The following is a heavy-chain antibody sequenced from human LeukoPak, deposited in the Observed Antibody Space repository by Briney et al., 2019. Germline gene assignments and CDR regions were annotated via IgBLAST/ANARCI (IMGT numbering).Heavy chain of an antibody. CDR2: ISWDGGST. D-gene: IGHD3-10*01. CDR3: AKDNGYYGSGSYIGWFDP. CDR1: GFTFDDYA. Sequence: GGSLRLSCAASGFTFDDYAMHWVRQAPGKGLEWVSLISWDGGSTYYADSVKGRFTISRDNSKNSLYLQMNSLRAEDTALYYCAKDNGYYGSGSYIGWFDPWGQGTLVTVSS. J-gene: IGHJ5*02. V-gene: IGHV3-43D*03.